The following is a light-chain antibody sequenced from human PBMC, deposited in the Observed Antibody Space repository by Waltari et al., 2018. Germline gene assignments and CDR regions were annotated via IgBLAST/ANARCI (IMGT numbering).Light chain of an antibody. CDR2: KIS. CDR1: QSLVHSDGKTY. Sequence: DVVMTQSPLSLSVTLAQPASISCKSSQSLVHSDGKTYLNWFHQRPGQSPRRLIYKISNRESGVPDRFSGSGSGTDFTLTINRVEAEDVGVYYCMQTTHWPRTFGQGTKLEIK. J-gene: IGKJ2*01. CDR3: MQTTHWPRT. V-gene: IGKV2-30*02.